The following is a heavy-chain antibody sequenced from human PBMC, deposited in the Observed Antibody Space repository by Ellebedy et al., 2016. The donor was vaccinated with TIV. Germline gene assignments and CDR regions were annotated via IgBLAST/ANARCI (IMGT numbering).Heavy chain of an antibody. CDR3: AREHRGDSGYDY. CDR1: GFTFDDYA. V-gene: IGHV3-43*02. D-gene: IGHD5-12*01. J-gene: IGHJ4*02. CDR2: ISGDGGST. Sequence: GGSLRLSCAASGFTFDDYAMHWVRQAPGKGLEWVSLISGDGGSTYYADSVKGRFTISRDNAKNSLYLQMNSLRAEDTAVYYCAREHRGDSGYDYWGQGTLVTVSS.